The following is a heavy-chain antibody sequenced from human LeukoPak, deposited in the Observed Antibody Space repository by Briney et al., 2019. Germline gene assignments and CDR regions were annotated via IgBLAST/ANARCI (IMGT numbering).Heavy chain of an antibody. CDR3: ARVEHIAVAGHSDY. CDR2: ISSSSSYI. D-gene: IGHD6-19*01. Sequence: GGSLRLSCAASGFTFSSYSMNWVRQAPGKGLEWVSSISSSSSYIYYADSVKGRFTISRDNAKNSLYLQMNSLRAEDTAVYYCARVEHIAVAGHSDYWGQGTLVTVSS. CDR1: GFTFSSYS. V-gene: IGHV3-21*01. J-gene: IGHJ4*02.